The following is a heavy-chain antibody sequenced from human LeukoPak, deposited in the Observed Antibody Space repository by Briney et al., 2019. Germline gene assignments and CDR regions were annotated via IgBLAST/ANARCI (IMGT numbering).Heavy chain of an antibody. J-gene: IGHJ5*02. D-gene: IGHD2-2*01. CDR2: IYHSGST. Sequence: SETLSLTCTISGYSISSGYYWGWIRPPPGKGLEWIGSIYHSGSTYYNPSLKSRVTISVDTSKNQFSLKLSSVTAADTAVYYCAGEGVVPAANWFDPGGQGTLVTVSS. V-gene: IGHV4-38-2*02. CDR3: AGEGVVPAANWFDP. CDR1: GYSISSGYY.